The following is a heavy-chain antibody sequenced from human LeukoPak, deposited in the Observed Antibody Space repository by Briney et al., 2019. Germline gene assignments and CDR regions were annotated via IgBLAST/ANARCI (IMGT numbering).Heavy chain of an antibody. Sequence: PGGSLRLSCAASGFNFDDYAMHWVRQAPGKGLEWVSSINWNGGRNRGSTGYADSVKGRFTISRDNAKNFVYLQMNSLTGEDTAFYYCAKDHHKQSDYAHFDSWGQGTQVTVSS. CDR1: GFNFDDYA. CDR2: INWNGGRNRGST. V-gene: IGHV3-9*01. D-gene: IGHD4-17*01. J-gene: IGHJ4*02. CDR3: AKDHHKQSDYAHFDS.